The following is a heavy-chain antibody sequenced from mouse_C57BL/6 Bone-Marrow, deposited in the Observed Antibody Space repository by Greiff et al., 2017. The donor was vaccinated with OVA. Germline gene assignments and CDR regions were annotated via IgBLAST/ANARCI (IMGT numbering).Heavy chain of an antibody. CDR1: GYTFTSYW. Sequence: QVHVKQSGTELVKPGASVKLSCKASGYTFTSYWMHWVKQRPGQGLEWIGNINPSNGGTNYNEKFKSKATLTVDKSSSTAYMQLSSLTSEDSAVYYCARDYYGSSYWYFDVWGTGTTVTVSS. V-gene: IGHV1-53*01. CDR2: INPSNGGT. D-gene: IGHD1-1*01. CDR3: ARDYYGSSYWYFDV. J-gene: IGHJ1*03.